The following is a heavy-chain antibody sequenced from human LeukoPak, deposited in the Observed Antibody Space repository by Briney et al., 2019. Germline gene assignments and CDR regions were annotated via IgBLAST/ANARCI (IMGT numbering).Heavy chain of an antibody. V-gene: IGHV3-48*01. J-gene: IGHJ4*02. CDR1: GFPFSDYS. D-gene: IGHD6-13*01. CDR3: ARDLPAAGLDY. Sequence: TGGSLRLSCSASGFPFSDYSMHWVRQAPGKGLEWLSYIRSTSNIIHYADSVKGRFTISRDNARNSLYLQMNSLRADDTAVYYCARDLPAAGLDYWGQGSLVTVSS. CDR2: IRSTSNII.